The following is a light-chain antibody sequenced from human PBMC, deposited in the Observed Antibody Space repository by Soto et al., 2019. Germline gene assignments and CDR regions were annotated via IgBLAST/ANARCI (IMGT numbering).Light chain of an antibody. J-gene: IGLJ1*01. Sequence: QSVLTQPPSTSGTPGQRVTISCSGSSSNIGSNTVNWYQQLPGTAPKLLIYRNNQRPSGVPDRFSDSKSGTSASLAISGLQSEDEADYYCAAWDGSLKGYVFATGTKLTVL. CDR1: SSNIGSNT. CDR2: RNN. V-gene: IGLV1-44*01. CDR3: AAWDGSLKGYV.